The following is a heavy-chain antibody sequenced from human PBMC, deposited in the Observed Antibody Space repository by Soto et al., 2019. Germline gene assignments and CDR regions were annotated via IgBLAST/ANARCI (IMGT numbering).Heavy chain of an antibody. CDR1: GFTFSDYY. CDR3: AREIPFFGVYFTP. D-gene: IGHD3-3*01. CDR2: ISSSGSTI. V-gene: IGHV3-11*01. Sequence: QVQLVESGGGLVKPGGSLRLSCAASGFTFSDYYMSWIHQAPGKGLEWVSYISSSGSTIYYADSVKGRFTISRDNAKNSLYLKINRLRAGNTAVYYWAREIPFFGVYFTPGGQEPLVPFPS. J-gene: IGHJ5*02.